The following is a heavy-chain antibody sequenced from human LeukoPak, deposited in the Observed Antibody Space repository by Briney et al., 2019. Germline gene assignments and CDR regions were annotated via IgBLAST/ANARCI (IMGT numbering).Heavy chain of an antibody. Sequence: SETLSLTCTVSGDSINSRSYYWDWIRQPPGKGLEWIGNLYYGGNTHYNPSLKSRVTISVDRSKNQFSLKLSSVTAADTAVYYCARSRLNYYGSANHDAFDIWGQGTMVTVSS. CDR2: LYYGGNT. V-gene: IGHV4-39*07. CDR3: ARSRLNYYGSANHDAFDI. J-gene: IGHJ3*02. D-gene: IGHD3-10*01. CDR1: GDSINSRSYY.